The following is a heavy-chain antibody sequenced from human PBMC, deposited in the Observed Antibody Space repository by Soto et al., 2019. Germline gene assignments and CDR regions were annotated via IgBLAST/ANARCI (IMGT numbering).Heavy chain of an antibody. D-gene: IGHD2-15*01. Sequence: GASVKVSCKATGGTFSNYAISWLRQAPGQGLEWMAGIIPVYGTPNYAQRFQDRVTIIADESTTTAYMEVNSLRSEDTAIYYCSIVTAYGMDVWGPGTTVTVSS. V-gene: IGHV1-69*13. CDR3: SIVTAYGMDV. CDR1: GGTFSNYA. J-gene: IGHJ6*02. CDR2: IIPVYGTP.